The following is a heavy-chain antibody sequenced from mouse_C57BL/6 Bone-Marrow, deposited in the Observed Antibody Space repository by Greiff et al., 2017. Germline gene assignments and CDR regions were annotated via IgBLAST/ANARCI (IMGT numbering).Heavy chain of an antibody. CDR3: ARYPYTAMDY. D-gene: IGHD2-10*01. CDR2: INPGSGGT. CDR1: GYAFTNYL. J-gene: IGHJ4*01. Sequence: VKLMESGAELVRPGTSVKVSCKASGYAFTNYLIKWVKQRPGQGLEWIGVINPGSGGTNYNEKFKGKATLTADKSSSTAYMQLSSLTSEDSAVYFCARYPYTAMDYWGQGTSVTVSS. V-gene: IGHV1-54*01.